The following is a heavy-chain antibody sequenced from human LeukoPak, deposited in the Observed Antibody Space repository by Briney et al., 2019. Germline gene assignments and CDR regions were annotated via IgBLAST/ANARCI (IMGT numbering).Heavy chain of an antibody. V-gene: IGHV3-49*03. CDR1: GFTFGDYA. J-gene: IGHJ4*02. Sequence: GGSLRLSCTASGFTFGDYAMSWFRQAPGKGLEWVGFIRSKAYGRTTEYAASVKGRFTISRDDSKSIAYLQMSSLKTEDTAVYYCTRFTVLSYGDYYFDYWGQGTLVTVSS. CDR3: TRFTVLSYGDYYFDY. CDR2: IRSKAYGRTT. D-gene: IGHD5-18*01.